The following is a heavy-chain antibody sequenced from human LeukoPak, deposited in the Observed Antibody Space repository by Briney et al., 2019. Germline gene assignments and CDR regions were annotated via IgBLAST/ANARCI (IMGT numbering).Heavy chain of an antibody. CDR1: GYTFTSSV. Sequence: ASVKVSCKASGYTFTSSVINWVRQAPGQGLEWMGWISAFNGNTNYAQKLQGRVTMTTDTSTNTAYMELRSLRSNDTAVYYCARAAGYYDSSGYYSELDYYYYYMDVWGKGTTVTVSS. V-gene: IGHV1-18*01. J-gene: IGHJ6*03. D-gene: IGHD3-22*01. CDR2: ISAFNGNT. CDR3: ARAAGYYDSSGYYSELDYYYYYMDV.